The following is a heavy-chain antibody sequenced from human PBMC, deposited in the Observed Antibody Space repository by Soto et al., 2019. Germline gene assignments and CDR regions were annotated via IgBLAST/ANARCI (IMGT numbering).Heavy chain of an antibody. D-gene: IGHD3-10*01. V-gene: IGHV4-31*03. J-gene: IGHJ4*02. CDR2: IYYSGST. CDR1: GGSISSGGYY. Sequence: QVQLQESGPGLVKPSQTLSLTCTVSGGSISSGGYYWSWIRKHPGKGLEWIGYIYYSGSTYYNPSLKSRVTKSVDTSKKSFSLKLSSVTAADTAVYYCARGTYGSGSPLDYWGQGTLVTVSP. CDR3: ARGTYGSGSPLDY.